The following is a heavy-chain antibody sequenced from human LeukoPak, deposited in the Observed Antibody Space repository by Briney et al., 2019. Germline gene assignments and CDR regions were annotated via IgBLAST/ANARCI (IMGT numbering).Heavy chain of an antibody. J-gene: IGHJ6*02. CDR3: ARGDYYYYYGMDV. Sequence: SETLSLTCAVYGGSFSGYYWSWIRQPPGKGLEWIGEINHSGSTNYNPSLKSRVTISVDTSKNQFSLKLSSVTAADTAVYYCARGDYYYYYGMDVWGQGTTVTVSS. CDR2: INHSGST. V-gene: IGHV4-34*01. CDR1: GGSFSGYY.